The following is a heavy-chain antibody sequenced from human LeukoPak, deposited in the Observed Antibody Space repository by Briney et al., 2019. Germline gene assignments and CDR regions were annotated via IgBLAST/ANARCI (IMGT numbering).Heavy chain of an antibody. V-gene: IGHV3-21*01. CDR2: ISSSSSYI. CDR3: ARDRASGSGKSDY. D-gene: IGHD3-10*01. Sequence: PGRSLRLSCAASGFTFSSYSMNWVRQPPGKGREWVSSISSSSSYINYADSVKGRVTISRDNAKNSLYLQMNSLRAEDTAVYYCARDRASGSGKSDYWGQGTLVTVSS. CDR1: GFTFSSYS. J-gene: IGHJ4*02.